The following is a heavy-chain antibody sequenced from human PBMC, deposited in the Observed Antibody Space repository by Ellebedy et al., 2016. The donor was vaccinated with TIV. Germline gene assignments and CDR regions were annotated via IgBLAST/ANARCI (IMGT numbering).Heavy chain of an antibody. J-gene: IGHJ5*02. D-gene: IGHD6-13*01. Sequence: SETLSLXXAVYGGSFSGYYWSWIRQPPGKGLEWIGEINHGGSTNYKPSLKSRVTISVDTSKNQFSLKLSSATGADTAVYYCARGPPIAARTSWFDPWGQGTLVTVSS. CDR1: GGSFSGYY. CDR2: INHGGST. CDR3: ARGPPIAARTSWFDP. V-gene: IGHV4-34*01.